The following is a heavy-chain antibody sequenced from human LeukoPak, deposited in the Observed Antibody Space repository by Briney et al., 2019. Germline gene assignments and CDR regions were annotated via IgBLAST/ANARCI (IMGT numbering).Heavy chain of an antibody. D-gene: IGHD3-22*01. V-gene: IGHV3-7*04. Sequence: GSLRLSCAASGLTFTNYWMSWVRQAPGKGLEWVANIKQDGSEKHYVDSVKGRFTISRDNAKNSLFLQMNSLRAEDTAVYYCARGEYYYDGGYWGQGTLVTVSS. CDR1: GLTFTNYW. CDR2: IKQDGSEK. CDR3: ARGEYYYDGGY. J-gene: IGHJ4*02.